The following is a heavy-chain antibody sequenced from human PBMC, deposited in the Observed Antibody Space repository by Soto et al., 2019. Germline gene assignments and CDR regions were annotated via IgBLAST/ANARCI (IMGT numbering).Heavy chain of an antibody. CDR3: AKDPAQNFGVVANYYYYYGMDV. Sequence: LRLSCAASGFTFSSYAMSWVRQAPGKGLEWVSAISGSGGSTYYADSVKGRFTISRDNSKNTLYLQMNSLRAEDTAVYYCAKDPAQNFGVVANYYYYYGMDVWGQGTTVTVSS. D-gene: IGHD3-3*01. V-gene: IGHV3-23*01. CDR1: GFTFSSYA. CDR2: ISGSGGST. J-gene: IGHJ6*02.